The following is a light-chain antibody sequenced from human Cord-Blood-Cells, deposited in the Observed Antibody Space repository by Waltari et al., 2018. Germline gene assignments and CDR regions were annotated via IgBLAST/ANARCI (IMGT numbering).Light chain of an antibody. CDR3: AAWDDSLSGPVV. V-gene: IGLV1-47*01. CDR1: SSNTGSNY. CDR2: RNN. Sequence: QSVLTQPPSASGTPGQRVTISCSGSSSNTGSNYVYWYQQLPGTAPKRLIYRNNQRLSGVPDRFSGSKSGTSASLAISGLRSEDEADYYCAAWDDSLSGPVVFGGGTKLTVL. J-gene: IGLJ2*01.